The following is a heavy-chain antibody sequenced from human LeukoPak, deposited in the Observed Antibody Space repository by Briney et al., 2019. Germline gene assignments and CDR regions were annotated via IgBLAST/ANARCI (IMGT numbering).Heavy chain of an antibody. D-gene: IGHD3-22*01. J-gene: IGHJ4*02. V-gene: IGHV4-34*01. CDR2: INHSGST. Sequence: SETLSLTCAVYGGSLSGYYWSWIRQPPGKGLEWIGEINHSGSTNYNPSLKSRVTISVDTSKNQFSLKLSSVTAADTAVYYCARVPQNHYYDSSGYYYKGRDFYFDYWGQGTLVTVSS. CDR3: ARVPQNHYYDSSGYYYKGRDFYFDY. CDR1: GGSLSGYY.